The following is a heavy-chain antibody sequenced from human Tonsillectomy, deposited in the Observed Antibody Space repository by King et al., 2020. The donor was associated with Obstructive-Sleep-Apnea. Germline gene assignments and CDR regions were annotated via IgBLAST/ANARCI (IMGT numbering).Heavy chain of an antibody. CDR2: IKPSGGST. V-gene: IGHV1-46*01. CDR1: GYTLTNYY. D-gene: IGHD3-22*01. Sequence: QLVQSGAEVQKPGASVKVSCKSSGYTLTNYYMHWVRQAPGQGLEWMGIIKPSGGSTGYEQKFQGRVTMTRDTSTSTVYMELGSLGSEDTAVYFCARGLVEYDSSGYYFDYWGQGTLVTVSS. J-gene: IGHJ4*02. CDR3: ARGLVEYDSSGYYFDY.